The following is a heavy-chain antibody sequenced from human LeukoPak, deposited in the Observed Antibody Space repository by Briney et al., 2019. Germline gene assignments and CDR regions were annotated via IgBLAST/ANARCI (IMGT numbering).Heavy chain of an antibody. CDR1: GFTFSSYS. J-gene: IGHJ4*02. CDR3: ARGSGFDY. D-gene: IGHD6-19*01. Sequence: PGGSLRLSCAASGFTFSSYSMNWVRQAPGKGLKWVSYISSSSSTIYYADSVKGRFTISRDNAKNSLYLQMNSLRAEDTAVYYCARGSGFDYWGQGTLVTVSS. V-gene: IGHV3-48*04. CDR2: ISSSSSTI.